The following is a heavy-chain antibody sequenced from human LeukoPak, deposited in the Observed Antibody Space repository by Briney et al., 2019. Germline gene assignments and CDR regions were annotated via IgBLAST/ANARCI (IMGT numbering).Heavy chain of an antibody. V-gene: IGHV3-53*01. CDR2: IYAGGNA. Sequence: GGSLRLSCAASGFTVSSNYMTWVRQAPGKGLQWVSVIYAGGNAYYADSVKGRFTIFRDNSKNTVYLQMNSLRVEDTAIYYCARALGSGITKSGHDAFDMWGQGTMVTVSS. D-gene: IGHD6-19*01. CDR3: ARALGSGITKSGHDAFDM. CDR1: GFTVSSNY. J-gene: IGHJ3*02.